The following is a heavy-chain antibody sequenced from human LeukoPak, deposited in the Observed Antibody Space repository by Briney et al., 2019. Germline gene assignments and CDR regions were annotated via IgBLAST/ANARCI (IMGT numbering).Heavy chain of an antibody. J-gene: IGHJ4*02. CDR1: GFTFSSYA. CDR3: ARDHLTTIFGVLIFNAIDF. D-gene: IGHD3-3*01. Sequence: PGGSLRLSCAASGFTFSSYAMSWVRQAPGKGLEWVSAISGSGGSTYYADSVKGRFTISRDNSKNTLYLQMNSLRAEDTAVYYCARDHLTTIFGVLIFNAIDFWGQGTLVAVSS. CDR2: ISGSGGST. V-gene: IGHV3-23*01.